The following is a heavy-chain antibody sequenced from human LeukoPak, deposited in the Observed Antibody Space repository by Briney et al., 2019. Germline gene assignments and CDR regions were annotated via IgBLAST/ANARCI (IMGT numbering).Heavy chain of an antibody. Sequence: SETLSLTCAVYGGSFSGYYWSWIRQPPGKGLEWIGEINHSGSTNYNPSLKSRVTISVDTSKSQFSLKLSSVTAADTAVYYCARGVSPVRSWGQGTLVTVSS. D-gene: IGHD3-3*01. CDR1: GGSFSGYY. J-gene: IGHJ4*02. V-gene: IGHV4-34*01. CDR2: INHSGST. CDR3: ARGVSPVRS.